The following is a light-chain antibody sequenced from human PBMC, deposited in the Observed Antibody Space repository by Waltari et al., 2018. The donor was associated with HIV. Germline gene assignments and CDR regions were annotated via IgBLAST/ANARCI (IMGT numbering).Light chain of an antibody. CDR3: FSYAGTGTYV. CDR2: AVT. V-gene: IGLV2-23*02. CDR1: SSDVASYNL. J-gene: IGLJ1*01. Sequence: QSALTQPASVSGSPGQSITISCTATSSDVASYNLVSWYQQHPGKAPKVMIYAVTKRPAGVSNRFSGSKSDNTDSLTISGLQAEDEADYYCFSYAGTGTYVFGTGTKVTVL.